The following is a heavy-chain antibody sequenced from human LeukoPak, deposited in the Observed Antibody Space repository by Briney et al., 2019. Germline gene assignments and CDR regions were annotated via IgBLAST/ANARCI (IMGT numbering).Heavy chain of an antibody. CDR2: INHSGST. Sequence: SETLSLTCTVSGGSISSYYWSWIRQPPGKGLEWIGEINHSGSTNYNPSLKSRVTISVDTSKNQFSLKLSSVTAADTAVYYCARGRASSRFDPWGQGTLVTVSS. CDR1: GGSISSYY. V-gene: IGHV4-34*01. J-gene: IGHJ5*02. CDR3: ARGRASSRFDP.